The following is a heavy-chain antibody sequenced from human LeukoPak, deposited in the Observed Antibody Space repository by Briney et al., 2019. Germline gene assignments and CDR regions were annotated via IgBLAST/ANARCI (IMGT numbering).Heavy chain of an antibody. J-gene: IGHJ4*02. CDR2: IIPIFGTA. V-gene: IGHV1-69*05. Sequence: SVKVSCKASGGTFSSYAISWLRQAPGQGLEWMGGIIPIFGTANYAQKFQGRVTITTDESTSTAYMELSSLRSEDTAVYYCATSGGYCSGGSCYGYWGQGTLVTVSS. D-gene: IGHD2-15*01. CDR1: GGTFSSYA. CDR3: ATSGGYCSGGSCYGY.